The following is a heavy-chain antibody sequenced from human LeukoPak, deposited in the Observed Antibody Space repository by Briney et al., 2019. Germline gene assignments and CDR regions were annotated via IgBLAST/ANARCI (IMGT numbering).Heavy chain of an antibody. Sequence: GGSLRLSCAASGFTFSNSAMTWVRQSPGKGLEWVSDISASGDTTHYADSVKGRFTISRDNSKHTLYLQMNSLRAEDTAVYYCAKRGWEALYYYYMDAWGKGTTVTVSS. CDR3: AKRGWEALYYYYMDA. D-gene: IGHD6-19*01. CDR2: ISASGDTT. CDR1: GFTFSNSA. J-gene: IGHJ6*03. V-gene: IGHV3-23*01.